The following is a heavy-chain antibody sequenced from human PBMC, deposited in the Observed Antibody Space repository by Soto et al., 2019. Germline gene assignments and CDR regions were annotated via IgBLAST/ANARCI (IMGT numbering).Heavy chain of an antibody. CDR1: GFTFSSYW. Sequence: GGSLRLSCAASGFTFSSYWMSWVRQAPGKGLEWVANIKQDGSEKYYVDSVKGRFTISRDNAKNSLYLQMNSLRAEDTAVYYCARDMAYYDFWSGYYTYYYGMDVWGQGTTVTVS. CDR2: IKQDGSEK. J-gene: IGHJ6*02. D-gene: IGHD3-3*01. CDR3: ARDMAYYDFWSGYYTYYYGMDV. V-gene: IGHV3-7*03.